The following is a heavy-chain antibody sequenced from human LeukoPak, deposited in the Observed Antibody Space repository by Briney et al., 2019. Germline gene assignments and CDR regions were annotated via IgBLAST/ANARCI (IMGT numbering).Heavy chain of an antibody. CDR2: ISPSSGSR. D-gene: IGHD2-8*01. J-gene: IGHJ5*02. Sequence: ASVKVSCKASVYTFSSQKMYWVRQAPGQGLEWMGIISPSSGSRIYAQRFQGRVTLTSDTSTSTFYMELSSLRSEDTAVYQCARDTEWALDHWGQGTLVTVSS. CDR3: ARDTEWALDH. CDR1: VYTFSSQK. V-gene: IGHV1-46*01.